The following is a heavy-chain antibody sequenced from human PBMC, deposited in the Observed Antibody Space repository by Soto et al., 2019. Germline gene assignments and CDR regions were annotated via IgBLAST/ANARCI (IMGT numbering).Heavy chain of an antibody. CDR3: ARQWLDSYYYDY. V-gene: IGHV3-33*01. D-gene: IGHD6-19*01. J-gene: IGHJ4*02. Sequence: GGSLRLSCAASGFTFSSYGMHWVRQAPGKGLEWVAVIWYDGSNKYYADSVKGRFTISRDNSKNTLYLQMNSLRAEDTAVYYCARQWLDSYYYDYWGQGTLVTVSS. CDR2: IWYDGSNK. CDR1: GFTFSSYG.